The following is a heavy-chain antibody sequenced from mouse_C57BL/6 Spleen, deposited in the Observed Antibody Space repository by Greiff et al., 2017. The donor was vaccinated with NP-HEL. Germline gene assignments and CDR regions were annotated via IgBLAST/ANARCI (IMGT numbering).Heavy chain of an antibody. Sequence: QVQLQQSGAELVRPGASVTLSCKASGYTFTDYEMHWVKQTPVHGLEWIGAIDPETGGTAYNQKFKGKAILTADKSSSTAYMELRSLTSEDSAVYYCAYGNYEVFDYWGQGTTLTVSS. CDR1: GYTFTDYE. V-gene: IGHV1-15*01. CDR3: AYGNYEVFDY. J-gene: IGHJ2*01. D-gene: IGHD2-1*01. CDR2: IDPETGGT.